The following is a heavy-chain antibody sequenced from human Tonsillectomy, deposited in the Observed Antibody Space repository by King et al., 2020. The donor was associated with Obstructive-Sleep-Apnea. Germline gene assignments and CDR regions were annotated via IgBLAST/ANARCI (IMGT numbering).Heavy chain of an antibody. J-gene: IGHJ4*02. Sequence: QLQESGPGLVKPSETLSLTCTVSGGSISSYYWSWIRQPPGKGLEWIGYISYSGSTNYNPSLKSRVTISVDTSKTQFSLKLSSVTAADTAVYYCARSLDSSGYYYTNYWGQGTLVTVSS. D-gene: IGHD3-22*01. CDR1: GGSISSYY. CDR2: ISYSGST. V-gene: IGHV4-59*08. CDR3: ARSLDSSGYYYTNY.